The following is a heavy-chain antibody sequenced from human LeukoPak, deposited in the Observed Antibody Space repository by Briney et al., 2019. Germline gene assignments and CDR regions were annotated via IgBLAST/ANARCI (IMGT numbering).Heavy chain of an antibody. D-gene: IGHD3-22*01. CDR3: ATGYYDSSGPDGEYYFDY. Sequence: ASVKVSCKVSGYTLTELSMHWVRQAPGKGLEWMGGFDPEDGETIYAQKFQGRVTMTEDTSTDTAYMELSSLRSEDTAVYYCATGYYDSSGPDGEYYFDYWGQGTLVTVSS. V-gene: IGHV1-24*01. CDR2: FDPEDGET. J-gene: IGHJ4*02. CDR1: GYTLTELS.